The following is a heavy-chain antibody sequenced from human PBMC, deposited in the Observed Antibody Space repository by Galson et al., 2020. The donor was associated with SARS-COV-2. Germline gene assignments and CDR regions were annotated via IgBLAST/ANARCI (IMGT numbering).Heavy chain of an antibody. Sequence: SGPTLVKPTETLTLTCTVSGFSLSNARMGVSWIRQPPGKALEWLAHIFSNDEKSYSTSLKSRLTISKDTSKSQVVLTMTNMDPVDTATCYCARIRNDFWSGSDLDAFDIWGQGTMVTVSS. CDR3: ARIRNDFWSGSDLDAFDI. D-gene: IGHD3-3*01. CDR2: IFSNDEK. V-gene: IGHV2-26*01. CDR1: GFSLSNARMG. J-gene: IGHJ3*02.